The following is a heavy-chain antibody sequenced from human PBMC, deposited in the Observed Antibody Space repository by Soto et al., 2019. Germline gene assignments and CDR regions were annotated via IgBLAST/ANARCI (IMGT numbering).Heavy chain of an antibody. V-gene: IGHV3-30*18. J-gene: IGHJ4*02. Sequence: GGSLRLSCAASGFTFSSYGMHWVRQAPGKGLEWVAVISYGGSSTYYADSVKGRFTISRDNSKNTLYLQMNSLRAEDTAVYYCAKAQAVEYYYDSSGYYHYWGQGTLVTVSS. D-gene: IGHD3-22*01. CDR2: ISYGGSST. CDR1: GFTFSSYG. CDR3: AKAQAVEYYYDSSGYYHY.